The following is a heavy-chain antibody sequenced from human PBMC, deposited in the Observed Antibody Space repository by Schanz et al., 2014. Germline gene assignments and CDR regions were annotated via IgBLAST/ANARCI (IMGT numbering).Heavy chain of an antibody. CDR2: INAGTGNT. J-gene: IGHJ4*02. CDR1: GYTFTSDS. V-gene: IGHV1-3*01. D-gene: IGHD3-22*01. Sequence: QVLQVQSGSELKKPGTSVKVSCKASGYTFTSDSMHWVRQAPGQRLEWMGWINAGTGNTEYSQKFQGRVTITADKSTSTAYMELSNLRSEDTAVYYCARAGQDYSDSSGYATYYFGNWGQGTLVNVSS. CDR3: ARAGQDYSDSSGYATYYFGN.